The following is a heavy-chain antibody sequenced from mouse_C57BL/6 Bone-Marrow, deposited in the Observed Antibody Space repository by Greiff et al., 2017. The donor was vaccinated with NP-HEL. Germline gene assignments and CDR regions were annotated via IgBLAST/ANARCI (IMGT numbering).Heavy chain of an antibody. J-gene: IGHJ1*03. D-gene: IGHD1-1*01. CDR2: IYPSDSET. CDR3: ARSRYYYGSLYWYFDV. V-gene: IGHV1-61*01. Sequence: VQLQQPGAELVRPGSSVKLSCKASGYTFTSYWMDWVKQRPGQGLEWIGNIYPSDSETHYNQKFKDKATLTVDKSSSTAYMQLSSLTSEDSAVYDCARSRYYYGSLYWYFDVWGTGTTVTVSS. CDR1: GYTFTSYW.